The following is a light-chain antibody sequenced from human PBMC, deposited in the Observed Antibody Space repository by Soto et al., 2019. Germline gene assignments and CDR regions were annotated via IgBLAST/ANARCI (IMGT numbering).Light chain of an antibody. CDR3: QQSHSSPLT. CDR2: AVS. Sequence: DIQMTQSPSTLSAWVGGRVTISFGASQSISSWLAWYQQKPGKAPKLLIYAVSSLQSGVPSRFSGSGSGTDFILTINSFQAEDFATYYCQQSHSSPLTFGGGTRWIS. CDR1: QSISSW. V-gene: IGKV1-5*01. J-gene: IGKJ4*01.